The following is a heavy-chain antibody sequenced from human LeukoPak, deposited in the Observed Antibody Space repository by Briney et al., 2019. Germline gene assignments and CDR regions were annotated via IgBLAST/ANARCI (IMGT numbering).Heavy chain of an antibody. Sequence: SETLSLTCAVYGGSFSGYYWSWIRQPPGKGLEWIGNIYHSGRTHYNPSLKSRVTIFVDTSKNQFSLKLSSVTATDRAVYYCARHLTSEYSSGWYYVDYWGQGTLVTVSS. CDR3: ARHLTSEYSSGWYYVDY. CDR2: IYHSGRT. V-gene: IGHV4-34*01. CDR1: GGSFSGYY. J-gene: IGHJ4*02. D-gene: IGHD6-19*01.